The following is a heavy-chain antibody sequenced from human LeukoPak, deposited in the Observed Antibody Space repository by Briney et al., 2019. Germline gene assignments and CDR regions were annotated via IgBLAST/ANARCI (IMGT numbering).Heavy chain of an antibody. CDR1: GFTFSSYA. V-gene: IGHV3-23*01. CDR3: ATQIDYDFWSGYYGY. Sequence: GGSLRLSCAASGFTFSSYAMSWVRRAPGKGLEWVSAISGSGGSTYYADSVKGRFTISRDNSKNTLYLKMNSLRAEDTAVYYCATQIDYDFWSGYYGYWGQGTLVTVSS. J-gene: IGHJ4*02. CDR2: ISGSGGST. D-gene: IGHD3-3*01.